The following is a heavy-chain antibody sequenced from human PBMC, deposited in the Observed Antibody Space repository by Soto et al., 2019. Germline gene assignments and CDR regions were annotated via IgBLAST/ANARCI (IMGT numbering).Heavy chain of an antibody. V-gene: IGHV3-30-3*01. CDR3: AREASYYYGMDV. CDR2: ISYDGSNK. J-gene: IGHJ6*02. Sequence: QVQLVESGGGVVQPGRSLRLSCAASGFTFSSYAMHWVRQAPGKGLEWVAVISYDGSNKYYADSVKGRFTISRDNSKNTVYLQMNRLSAEDTAGYYCAREASYYYGMDVWGQGTTVTVSS. CDR1: GFTFSSYA.